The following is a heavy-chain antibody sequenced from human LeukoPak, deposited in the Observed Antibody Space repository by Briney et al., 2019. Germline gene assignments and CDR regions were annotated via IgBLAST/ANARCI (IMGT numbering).Heavy chain of an antibody. D-gene: IGHD6-6*01. CDR1: GFTFSGYW. V-gene: IGHV3-7*01. CDR3: AREVLYSSSYNAFDI. Sequence: GGSLRLSCAASGFTFSGYWMNWVRQAPGKGPEWVANINRDGSEKYYVDSVKGRFTISRDNAKNSLYLQMNSLRAEDTAVYYCAREVLYSSSYNAFDIWGQGTMVTVSS. CDR2: INRDGSEK. J-gene: IGHJ3*02.